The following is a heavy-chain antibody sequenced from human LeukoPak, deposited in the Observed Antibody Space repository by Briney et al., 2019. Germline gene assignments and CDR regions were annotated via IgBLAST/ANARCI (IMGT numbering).Heavy chain of an antibody. Sequence: GGSLRLSCAASGFTFDDYGMSWVRQAPGKGLEWVSGINWNGGSTGYADSVKGRFTISRDNAKNSLYLQMNSLRAEDTALYYCASRAGYTGSWSAFDYWGQGTLVTVSS. V-gene: IGHV3-20*04. CDR2: INWNGGST. CDR1: GFTFDDYG. J-gene: IGHJ4*02. CDR3: ASRAGYTGSWSAFDY. D-gene: IGHD6-13*01.